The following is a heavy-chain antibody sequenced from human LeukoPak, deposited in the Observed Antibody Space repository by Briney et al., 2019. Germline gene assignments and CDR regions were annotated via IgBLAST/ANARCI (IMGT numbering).Heavy chain of an antibody. D-gene: IGHD4-17*01. Sequence: GGSLRLSCAASGFTFSSYWMSWVRQAPGKGLEWVANIKQDGSEKYYVVSVKGRFTISRDNAKNSLYLQMNSLRAEDTAVYYCARDQGPYGDYYFDYWGQGTLVTVSS. CDR1: GFTFSSYW. CDR2: IKQDGSEK. CDR3: ARDQGPYGDYYFDY. V-gene: IGHV3-7*01. J-gene: IGHJ4*02.